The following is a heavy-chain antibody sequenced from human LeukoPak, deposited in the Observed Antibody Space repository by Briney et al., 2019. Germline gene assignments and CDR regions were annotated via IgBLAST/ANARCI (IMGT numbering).Heavy chain of an antibody. V-gene: IGHV1-46*03. CDR1: GYTFTSYY. CDR2: INPSGGST. D-gene: IGHD1-7*01. J-gene: IGHJ4*02. Sequence: ASVKVSCKASGYTFTSYYMHWVRQAPGQGLEWMGIINPSGGSTSYAQKFKGRVTMTRDTSTSTVYMELSSLRSEDTAVYYCARVSPVLELRGGYFDYWGQGTLVTVSS. CDR3: ARVSPVLELRGGYFDY.